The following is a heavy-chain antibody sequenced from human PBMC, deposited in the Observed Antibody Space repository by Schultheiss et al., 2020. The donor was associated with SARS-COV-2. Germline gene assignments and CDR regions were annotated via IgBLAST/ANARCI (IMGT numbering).Heavy chain of an antibody. Sequence: SETLSLTCAVYGGSFSGYFWSWIRQPPGKGLEWIGSIYHSGSTYYNPSLKSRVTISVDTSKNQFSLKLSSVTAADTAVYYCARGSKAGGFDPWGQGTLVTVSS. V-gene: IGHV4-34*01. CDR3: ARGSKAGGFDP. D-gene: IGHD4-11*01. CDR1: GGSFSGYF. CDR2: IYHSGST. J-gene: IGHJ5*02.